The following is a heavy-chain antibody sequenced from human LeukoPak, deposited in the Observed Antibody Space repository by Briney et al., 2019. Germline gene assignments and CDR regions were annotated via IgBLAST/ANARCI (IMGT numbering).Heavy chain of an antibody. CDR2: IISHGGST. D-gene: IGHD3-3*01. Sequence: GGSLRLSCAASGFTFSGYTLHWVRQAPGKGLEYVSAIISHGGSTHYADSVKGRFTVSRDNSKNTLYLQMDSLRAEDMAVYYCARITMGATSVNFYYYFLDARGKGTTVTVSS. CDR3: ARITMGATSVNFYYYFLDA. CDR1: GFTFSGYT. V-gene: IGHV3-64*02. J-gene: IGHJ6*03.